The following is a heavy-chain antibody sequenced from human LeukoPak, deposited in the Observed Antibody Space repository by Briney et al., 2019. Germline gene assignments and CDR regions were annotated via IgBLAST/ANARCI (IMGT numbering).Heavy chain of an antibody. CDR1: GYTFTSYA. CDR3: AGAPSIAARPYYYYGMDV. CDR2: INAGNGNT. J-gene: IGHJ6*02. V-gene: IGHV1-3*01. Sequence: ASVKVSCKASGYTFTSYAMHWVRQAPGQRLEWMGWINAGNGNTKYSQKFQGRVTITRDTSASTAYMELSSLRSEDTAVYYCAGAPSIAARPYYYYGMDVWGQGTTVTVSS. D-gene: IGHD6-6*01.